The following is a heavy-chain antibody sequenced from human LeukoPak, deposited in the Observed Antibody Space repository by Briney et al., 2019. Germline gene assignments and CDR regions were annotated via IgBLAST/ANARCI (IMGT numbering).Heavy chain of an antibody. CDR2: ISGSGGST. D-gene: IGHD4-17*01. CDR1: GFTFSSYA. J-gene: IGHJ6*02. Sequence: GGSLRLSCAASGFTFSSYAMSWVRQAPGKGLEWVSAISGSGGSTYYADSVKGRFTISRDNSKNTLYLQMNSLRAEDTAVYYCAKDLYGDYVVLYYYYYGMDVWGQGTTVTVSS. CDR3: AKDLYGDYVVLYYYYYGMDV. V-gene: IGHV3-23*01.